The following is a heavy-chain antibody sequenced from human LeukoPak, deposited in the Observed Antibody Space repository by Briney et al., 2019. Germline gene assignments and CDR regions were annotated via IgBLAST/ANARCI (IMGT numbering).Heavy chain of an antibody. Sequence: GGSLRLSCAASGFIFGRDSMNWDRQAQGRGLEWISYISRDSDIRYYADSVRGRFHISRDNAKNSLYLQMNSLRVDDTAVYYCARAPYYESSGPLWGQGTLVTVSS. CDR3: ARAPYYESSGPL. J-gene: IGHJ4*02. CDR1: GFIFGRDS. V-gene: IGHV3-48*04. CDR2: ISRDSDIR. D-gene: IGHD3-22*01.